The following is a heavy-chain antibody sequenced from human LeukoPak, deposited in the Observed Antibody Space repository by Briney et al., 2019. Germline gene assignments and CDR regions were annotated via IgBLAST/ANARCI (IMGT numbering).Heavy chain of an antibody. D-gene: IGHD6-19*01. CDR1: GFTFSSYS. J-gene: IGHJ4*02. CDR2: ISSSSSYT. Sequence: AGGSLRLSCAASGFTFSSYSMNWVRQAPGKGLEWASSISSSSSYTYYADSVKGRFTISRDNAKNSLYLQMNSLRAEDTAVYYCARDPTSGGWYEGYFDYWGQGTLVTVSS. CDR3: ARDPTSGGWYEGYFDY. V-gene: IGHV3-21*01.